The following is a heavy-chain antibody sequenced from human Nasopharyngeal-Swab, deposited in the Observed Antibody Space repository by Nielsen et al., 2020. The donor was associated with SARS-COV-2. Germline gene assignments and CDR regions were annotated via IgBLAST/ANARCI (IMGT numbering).Heavy chain of an antibody. CDR1: GGSFSGYY. CDR2: INHSGST. J-gene: IGHJ4*02. D-gene: IGHD6-13*01. V-gene: IGHV4-34*01. Sequence: SETLSLTCAVYGGSFSGYYWSWIRQPPGKGLEWIGEINHSGSTNYNPSLKSRVTISVDTSKNQFSLKLSSVTAADTAVYYCARVDELVHFDYWGQGTLVTVSS. CDR3: ARVDELVHFDY.